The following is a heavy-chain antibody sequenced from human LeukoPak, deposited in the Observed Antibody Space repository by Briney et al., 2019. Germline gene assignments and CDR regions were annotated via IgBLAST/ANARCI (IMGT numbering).Heavy chain of an antibody. CDR3: ARGDFDDYGDYVDAFEF. V-gene: IGHV3-7*01. CDR2: IKPDGSEK. Sequence: GGSLRLSCAASGFTFSSYWMSWVRQVPGKGLEWVANIKPDGSEKYCVGSAKGRFTIYRDNAKNSLYLRMNSLRAEDTALYYCARGDFDDYGDYVDAFEFWGQGTMVTVSA. CDR1: GFTFSSYW. D-gene: IGHD4-17*01. J-gene: IGHJ3*01.